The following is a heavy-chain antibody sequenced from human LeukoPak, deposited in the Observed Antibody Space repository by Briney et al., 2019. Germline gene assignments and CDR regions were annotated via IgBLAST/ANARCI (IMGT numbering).Heavy chain of an antibody. Sequence: GASVKVSCKASGGTFSSYAISWVRQAPGQGLEWMGGIIPIFGTANYAQKFQGRVTITADESTSTAYMELSSLRSKDTAVYYCARDLLKTAMVPYNWFDPWGQGTLVTVSS. D-gene: IGHD5-18*01. V-gene: IGHV1-69*13. J-gene: IGHJ5*02. CDR1: GGTFSSYA. CDR3: ARDLLKTAMVPYNWFDP. CDR2: IIPIFGTA.